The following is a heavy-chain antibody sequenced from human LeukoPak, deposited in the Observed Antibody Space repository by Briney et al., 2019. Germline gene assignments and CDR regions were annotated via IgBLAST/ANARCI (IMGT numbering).Heavy chain of an antibody. V-gene: IGHV3-11*01. CDR3: ATDGAGFDT. J-gene: IGHJ5*02. Sequence: GGSLRLSCAASGFTFNDYYMSWIRQAPGKGLEWFSYINIGGTNTHYADSVKGRFTISRDNAKKSLYLEMNNLRAEDTAVYYCATDGAGFDTWGQGVLVTVSS. CDR2: INIGGTNT. CDR1: GFTFNDYY.